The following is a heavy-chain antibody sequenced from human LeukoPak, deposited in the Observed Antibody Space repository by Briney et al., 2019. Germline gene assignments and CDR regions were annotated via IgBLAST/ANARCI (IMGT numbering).Heavy chain of an antibody. V-gene: IGHV4-59*01. Sequence: SETLSLTCTVSGGSISSYYWSWIRQPPGKRLERIGYVYYTGSTEYNPSLKSRVTISLDTSKRHFSLKLSSVTAADTAVYYCARASWAPTGIPGAWFDPWGQGTLVTVSS. CDR3: ARASWAPTGIPGAWFDP. CDR2: VYYTGST. D-gene: IGHD1-1*01. CDR1: GGSISSYY. J-gene: IGHJ5*02.